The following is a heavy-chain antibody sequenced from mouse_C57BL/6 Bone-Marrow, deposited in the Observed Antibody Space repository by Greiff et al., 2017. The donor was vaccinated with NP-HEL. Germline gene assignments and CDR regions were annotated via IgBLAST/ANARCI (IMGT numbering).Heavy chain of an antibody. CDR1: GFNIKDDY. CDR3: TPYSNSYYARDY. J-gene: IGHJ4*01. V-gene: IGHV14-4*01. D-gene: IGHD2-5*01. CDR2: IDPENGDT. Sequence: VQLQQSGAELVRPGASVKLSCTASGFNIKDDYMHWVKQRPEQGLEWIGWIDPENGDTEYASKFQGKATITADTSSNTAYLQLSSLTSEDTAVYYCTPYSNSYYARDYWGQGTSVTVSS.